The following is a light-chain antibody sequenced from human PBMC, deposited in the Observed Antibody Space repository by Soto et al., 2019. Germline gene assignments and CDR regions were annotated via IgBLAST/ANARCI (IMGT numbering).Light chain of an antibody. CDR3: QQFTYPLT. CDR2: AAS. CDR1: QGINDY. V-gene: IGKV1-9*01. Sequence: DIQLTQSPSFLSASVGDRVTITCRASQGINDYLAWYQQKPGKAPKLLIYAASTLQSAVPSRFSGSASGTEFTLTISSLQPEDFATYYCQQFTYPLTFGGGTKVEVK. J-gene: IGKJ4*01.